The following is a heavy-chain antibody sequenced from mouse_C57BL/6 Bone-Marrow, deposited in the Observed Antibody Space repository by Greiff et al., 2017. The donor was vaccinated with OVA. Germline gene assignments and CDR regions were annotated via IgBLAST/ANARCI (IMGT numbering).Heavy chain of an antibody. Sequence: DVKLQESGAELVRPGASVKLSCTASGFNIKDDYMHWVKQRPEQGLEWIGWIDPENGDTEYASKFQGKATITADTSSNTAYLQLSSLTSEDTAVYYCTTDYGGAMDYWGQGTSVTVSS. V-gene: IGHV14-4*01. J-gene: IGHJ4*01. D-gene: IGHD1-1*01. CDR3: TTDYGGAMDY. CDR1: GFNIKDDY. CDR2: IDPENGDT.